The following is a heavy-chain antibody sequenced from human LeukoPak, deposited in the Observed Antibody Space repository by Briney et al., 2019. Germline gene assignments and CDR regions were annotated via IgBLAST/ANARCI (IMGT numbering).Heavy chain of an antibody. Sequence: SETLSLTCTVSGYSISSGYYWGWIRQPPGKGLEWIGSIYHSGSTNYNPSLKSRVTISVDTSKNQFSLKLSSVTAADTAVYYCARQILPNWFDPWGQGTLVTVSS. V-gene: IGHV4-38-2*02. CDR1: GYSISSGYY. CDR2: IYHSGST. CDR3: ARQILPNWFDP. J-gene: IGHJ5*02.